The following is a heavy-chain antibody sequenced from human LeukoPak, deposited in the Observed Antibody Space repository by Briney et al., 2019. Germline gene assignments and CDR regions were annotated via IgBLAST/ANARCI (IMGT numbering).Heavy chain of an antibody. Sequence: PSETLSLTCAVYGGSFSGYYWSWIRQPPGKGLEWIGEINHSGSTNYNPSLKRRVTISVDTSKNQFSLKLSSVTAADTAVYYCATASSYSGYYYYYMDVWGKGTTVTVSS. CDR1: GGSFSGYY. CDR2: INHSGST. V-gene: IGHV4-34*01. J-gene: IGHJ6*03. D-gene: IGHD1-26*01. CDR3: ATASSYSGYYYYYMDV.